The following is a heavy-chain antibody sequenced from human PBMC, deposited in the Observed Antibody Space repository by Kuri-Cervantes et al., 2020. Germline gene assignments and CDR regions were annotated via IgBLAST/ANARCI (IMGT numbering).Heavy chain of an antibody. J-gene: IGHJ6*03. CDR2: ISSSSGYI. CDR3: ARGPYDILTGPRPDYYYKDV. V-gene: IGHV3-21*01. Sequence: GGSLRLSCAASGFTFDDYAMNWVRQAPGKGLEWVSSISSSSGYIYYADSVKGRFTISRDNAKNSLYLQMNSLRAEDTAVYYCARGPYDILTGPRPDYYYKDVWGKGTTVTVSS. CDR1: GFTFDDYA. D-gene: IGHD3-9*01.